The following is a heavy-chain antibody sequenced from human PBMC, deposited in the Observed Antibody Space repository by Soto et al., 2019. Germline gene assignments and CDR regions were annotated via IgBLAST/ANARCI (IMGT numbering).Heavy chain of an antibody. CDR2: IIPIFGTA. CDR1: GGTFSSYI. D-gene: IGHD3-22*01. J-gene: IGHJ4*02. Sequence: GASVKVSCKASGGTFSSYIISWVRQAPGQGLEWMGGIIPIFGTANYAQKFQDRVTITADKSTSTAYMELSSPRSEDTAVYYCARVNYYDSSGHVSDWGQGTLVTVSS. CDR3: ARVNYYDSSGHVSD. V-gene: IGHV1-69*06.